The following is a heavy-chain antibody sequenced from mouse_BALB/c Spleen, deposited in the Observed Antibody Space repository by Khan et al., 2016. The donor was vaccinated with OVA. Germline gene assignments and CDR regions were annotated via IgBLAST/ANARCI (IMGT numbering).Heavy chain of an antibody. V-gene: IGHV1-76*01. CDR2: IYPGTNST. J-gene: IGHJ3*01. D-gene: IGHD2-3*01. CDR3: ARDGPDGAWFVY. Sequence: QVQLKQSGAELVRPGASVKLSCKTSGYIFTSYWIHWVKQRSGQGLEWIARIYPGTNSTYYNEKFKGKATLTADKSSNTAYMQLSSLKSEDSAVYFGARDGPDGAWFVYWGQGTLVTVSA. CDR1: GYIFTSYW.